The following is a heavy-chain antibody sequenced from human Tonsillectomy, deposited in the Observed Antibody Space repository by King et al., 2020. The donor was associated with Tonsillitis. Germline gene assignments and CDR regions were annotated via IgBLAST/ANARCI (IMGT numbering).Heavy chain of an antibody. Sequence: QLVQSGAGVKKPGSSVKVSCKASEATFNNYGISWVRQAPGEGLEWMGGINPLYGTATYAQKFQGRVTITADRSTSTAYMELSSLSSEDTAVYYCARERNYWFDPWGQGTLVTVSS. J-gene: IGHJ5*02. D-gene: IGHD3-10*01. CDR3: ARERNYWFDP. CDR2: INPLYGTA. CDR1: EATFNNYG. V-gene: IGHV1-69*06.